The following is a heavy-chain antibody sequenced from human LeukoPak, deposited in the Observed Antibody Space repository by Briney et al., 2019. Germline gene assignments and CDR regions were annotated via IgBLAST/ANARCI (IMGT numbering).Heavy chain of an antibody. CDR1: GGSISSYY. CDR3: AKGVHRDY. V-gene: IGHV3-23*01. D-gene: IGHD1-1*01. CDR2: ISGSGGST. Sequence: ETLSLTCTVSGGSISSYYWSWVRQAPGKGLEWVSAISGSGGSTYYAASVKGRFTISRDNPKNTLYLQMNSPRAEDTAVYYCAKGVHRDYWGQGTLVTVSS. J-gene: IGHJ4*02.